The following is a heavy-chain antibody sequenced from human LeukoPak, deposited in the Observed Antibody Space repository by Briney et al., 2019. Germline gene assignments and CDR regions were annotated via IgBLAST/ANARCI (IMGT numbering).Heavy chain of an antibody. V-gene: IGHV3-30*03. D-gene: IGHD1-26*01. J-gene: IGHJ3*02. CDR3: ASGELHPAFDI. CDR2: ISYDGSNK. CDR1: GFTFSSYG. Sequence: GGSLRLSCAASGFTFSSYGMHWVRQAPGKGLEWVAVISYDGSNKYYADSVKGRFTISRDNSKNTLYLQMNSLRAEDTAVYYCASGELHPAFDIWGQGTMVTVSS.